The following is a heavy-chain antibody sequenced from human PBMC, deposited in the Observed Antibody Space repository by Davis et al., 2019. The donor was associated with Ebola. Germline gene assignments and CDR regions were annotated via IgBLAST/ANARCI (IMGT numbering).Heavy chain of an antibody. CDR1: GGTFSSYA. D-gene: IGHD2-15*01. V-gene: IGHV1-69*05. J-gene: IGHJ4*02. CDR3: ARGYIADCSGGSCYDY. CDR2: IIPIFGTA. Sequence: SVKVSCKASGGTFSSYAISWVRQAPGQGLEWMGGIIPIFGTANYAQKFQGRVTMTTDTSTSTAYMELRSLRSDDTAVYYCARGYIADCSGGSCYDYWGQGTLVTVSS.